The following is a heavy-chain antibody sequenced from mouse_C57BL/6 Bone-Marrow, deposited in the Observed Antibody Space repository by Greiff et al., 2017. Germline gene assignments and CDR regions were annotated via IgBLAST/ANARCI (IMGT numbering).Heavy chain of an antibody. Sequence: QVQLQQPGAELVKPGASVKMSCKASGYTFTSYWITWVKQRPGQGLEWIGDIYPGSGSTNYNEKFKSKATLTVDTSSSTAYMQLSSLTSEDSAVYYCTVFYYGSMWFAYWGQGTLVTVSA. CDR3: TVFYYGSMWFAY. D-gene: IGHD1-1*01. CDR1: GYTFTSYW. CDR2: IYPGSGST. V-gene: IGHV1-55*01. J-gene: IGHJ3*01.